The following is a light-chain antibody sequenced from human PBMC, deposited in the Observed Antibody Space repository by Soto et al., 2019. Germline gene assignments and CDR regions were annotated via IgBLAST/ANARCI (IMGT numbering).Light chain of an antibody. J-gene: IGKJ3*01. Sequence: EIVLTQSPDTLSLSPGERATLSCRASQSVRSSLAWYQQKPGQAPRLLIYDASNRATGIPARSSGSGSGTDFTLTISSLEPEDFAVYYCQQRSNWPPEVTFGPGTKVDIK. CDR3: QQRSNWPPEVT. V-gene: IGKV3-11*01. CDR2: DAS. CDR1: QSVRSS.